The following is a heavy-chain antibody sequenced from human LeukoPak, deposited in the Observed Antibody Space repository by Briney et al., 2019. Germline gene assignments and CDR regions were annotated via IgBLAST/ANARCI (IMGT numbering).Heavy chain of an antibody. Sequence: GGSLRLSCAASGFTFSSYDMHWVRQAPGKGLEYVSAISSNGGSTSYANSVKGRFTISRDNAKNSLYLQMNSLRAEDTAVYYCARDYDSSGYYSPMDYYYGMDVWGQGTTVTVSS. V-gene: IGHV3-64*01. CDR2: ISSNGGST. D-gene: IGHD3-22*01. CDR1: GFTFSSYD. CDR3: ARDYDSSGYYSPMDYYYGMDV. J-gene: IGHJ6*02.